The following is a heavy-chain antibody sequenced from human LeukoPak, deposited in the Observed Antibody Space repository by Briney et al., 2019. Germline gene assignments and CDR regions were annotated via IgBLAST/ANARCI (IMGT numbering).Heavy chain of an antibody. CDR2: IRYDGNNQ. Sequence: GGSLRLSCAASGFTFSSYGLHWVRQAPGKGLEWVTFIRYDGNNQYYADSAKGRFTISRDNSKNTVYLQMSSLGAEDTAMYYCVKDPFTEWSYLDSWGQGTLVTVSS. CDR1: GFTFSSYG. CDR3: VKDPFTEWSYLDS. J-gene: IGHJ4*02. V-gene: IGHV3-30*02. D-gene: IGHD4/OR15-4a*01.